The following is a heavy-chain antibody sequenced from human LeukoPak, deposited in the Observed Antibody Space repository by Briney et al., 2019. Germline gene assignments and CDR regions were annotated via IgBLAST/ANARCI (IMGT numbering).Heavy chain of an antibody. D-gene: IGHD3-10*01. CDR1: GYTFTGYY. CDR2: INPNSGGT. CDR3: TRSSAGYHGPGRYSY. J-gene: IGHJ4*02. Sequence: ASVKVSCKASGYTFTGYYMHWVRQAPGQGLEWMGWINPNSGGTNYAQKFKGWVTMTRDTSISTAYIELSRLRSDDTAVYYCTRSSAGYHGPGRYSYWGQGTLVTVSS. V-gene: IGHV1-2*04.